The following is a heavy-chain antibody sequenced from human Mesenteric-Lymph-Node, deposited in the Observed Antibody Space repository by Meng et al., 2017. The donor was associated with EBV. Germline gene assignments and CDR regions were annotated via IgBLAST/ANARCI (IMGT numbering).Heavy chain of an antibody. D-gene: IGHD3-22*01. J-gene: IGHJ4*02. CDR1: GSSSSSSAM. V-gene: IGHV4-4*03. CDR2: TYHNANT. Sequence: LQQAGAPVVVTPPTILPLPCAFCGSSSSSSAMWNWIRQSPGKGLEWIGKTYHNANTNNNPADNVQSSITVDQAKSQYSLILHSITVAHTAVYYCARADSRGPWHFDYWGQGTLVTVSS. CDR3: ARADSRGPWHFDY.